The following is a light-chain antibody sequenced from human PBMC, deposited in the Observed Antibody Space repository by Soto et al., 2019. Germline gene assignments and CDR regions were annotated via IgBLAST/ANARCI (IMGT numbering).Light chain of an antibody. CDR2: EVT. CDR3: CSYADTTTWV. V-gene: IGLV2-23*02. Sequence: QSVLTQPASVSGSPGQSITISCTGTSSYVGSHNFVSWYQQRPGKAPKLMIFEVTKRPSGVSDRFSASKSGNTASLTISGVRAEDEADYYCCSYADTTTWVFGGGTKVTVL. J-gene: IGLJ3*02. CDR1: SSYVGSHNF.